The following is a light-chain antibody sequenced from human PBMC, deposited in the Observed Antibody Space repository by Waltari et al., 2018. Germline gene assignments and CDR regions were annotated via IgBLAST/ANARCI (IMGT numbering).Light chain of an antibody. J-gene: IGLJ1*01. CDR1: PRDVGRYNP. CDR2: EGS. CDR3: CSYAGSTTFYYV. Sequence: QSALNQPASVSASPGQSITISCSGTPRDVGRYNPFPWFQRHPSKAPKLLIYEGSKRPSGVSKRFSGSQSGNTASLTISGLQAEDEADYYCCSYAGSTTFYYVFGTGTKVTVL. V-gene: IGLV2-23*03.